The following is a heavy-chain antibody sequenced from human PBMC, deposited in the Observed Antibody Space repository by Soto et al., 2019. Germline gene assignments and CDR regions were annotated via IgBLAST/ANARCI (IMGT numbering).Heavy chain of an antibody. CDR1: GFTFSSYW. Sequence: GGSLRLSCAASGFTFSSYWMHWVRQTPGKGLVWVSRIDIAGSTTTYADSVKGRFTISRDNAKNALYLQMNSLRAEDTAVYYCARDQTVAGPTTFDYCGQGTLVTVSS. CDR2: IDIAGSTT. J-gene: IGHJ4*02. V-gene: IGHV3-74*01. D-gene: IGHD6-19*01. CDR3: ARDQTVAGPTTFDY.